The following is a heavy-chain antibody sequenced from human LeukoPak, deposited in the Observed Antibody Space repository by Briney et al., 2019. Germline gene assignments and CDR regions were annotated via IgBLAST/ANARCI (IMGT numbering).Heavy chain of an antibody. Sequence: GGSLRLSCAASGFTFSSYEMNWVRQAPGKGLEWVSLISHDENTKKYADSVKGRFIISRDNSKNTLYLQMNSLRAEDTAVYYCAKWDYDSSGLDYWGQGTLVTVSS. CDR3: AKWDYDSSGLDY. CDR1: GFTFSSYE. V-gene: IGHV3-30*18. D-gene: IGHD3-22*01. J-gene: IGHJ4*02. CDR2: ISHDENTK.